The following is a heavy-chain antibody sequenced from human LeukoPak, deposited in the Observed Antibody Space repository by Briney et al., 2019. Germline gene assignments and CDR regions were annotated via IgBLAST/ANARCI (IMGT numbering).Heavy chain of an antibody. CDR3: ARDQWLVPRGPFDY. CDR1: GFTFSSYG. V-gene: IGHV3-30*02. D-gene: IGHD6-19*01. Sequence: GGSLRLSCAASGFTFSSYGMHWVRQAPGKGLEWVAFIRYDGGNKYYADSVKGRFTISRDNSKNTLYLQMNSLRAEDTAVYYCARDQWLVPRGPFDYWGQGTLVTVSS. CDR2: IRYDGGNK. J-gene: IGHJ4*02.